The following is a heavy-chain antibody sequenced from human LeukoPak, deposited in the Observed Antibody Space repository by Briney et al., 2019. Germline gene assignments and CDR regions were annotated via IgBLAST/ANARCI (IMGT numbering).Heavy chain of an antibody. V-gene: IGHV1-18*01. CDR3: AREGYYDSSGYTDAFDI. D-gene: IGHD3-22*01. Sequence: ASVKVSCKASGFTFTSSAVQWVRQAPGQGLEWMGWISAYNGNTNYAQKLQGRVTMTTDTSTSTAYMELRSLRSDDTAVYYCAREGYYDSSGYTDAFDIWGQGTMVTVSS. CDR2: ISAYNGNT. J-gene: IGHJ3*02. CDR1: GFTFTSSA.